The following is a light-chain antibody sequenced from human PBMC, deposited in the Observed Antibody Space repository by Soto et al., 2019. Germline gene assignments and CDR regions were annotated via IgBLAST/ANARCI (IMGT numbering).Light chain of an antibody. Sequence: EIVLPQSPATLSLSPGERATLSCRASQSVSSDYLVWYQQKPGQAPRLLIYDASNRATGIPARFSGSGSGTDSTLTISSLEPEDFAVYYCQQRSNWPPWTFGQGTKVDIK. J-gene: IGKJ1*01. V-gene: IGKV3-11*01. CDR1: QSVSSDY. CDR3: QQRSNWPPWT. CDR2: DAS.